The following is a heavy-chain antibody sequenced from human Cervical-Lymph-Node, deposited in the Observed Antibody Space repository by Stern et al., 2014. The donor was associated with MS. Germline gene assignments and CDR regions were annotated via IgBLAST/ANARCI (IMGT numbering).Heavy chain of an antibody. V-gene: IGHV4-61*01. D-gene: IGHD3-10*01. CDR2: IYYTGTT. CDR1: GDSVDSGSYQ. Sequence: QVQLQESGPGLVKPSETLSLTCTVSGDSVDSGSYQWSWIRQPPGRGLEWIGYIYYTGTTKYIPSLKSRVTMSVETSKNQFSLKLSSVTAADTASYYCARGGNYYGSGAQEIESWGQGILVIVSS. J-gene: IGHJ4*02. CDR3: ARGGNYYGSGAQEIES.